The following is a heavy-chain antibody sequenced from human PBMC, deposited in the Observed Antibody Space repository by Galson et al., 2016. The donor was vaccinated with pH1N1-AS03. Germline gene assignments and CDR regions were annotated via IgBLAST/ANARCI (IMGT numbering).Heavy chain of an antibody. Sequence: YLRLPCSASGFTSNNYAMDCVRQPPGKGLEWGSGISGSGDSTYYNDSVKGRFTISRDNSKNTLYLQMDSLRAADTAVYCCAKGNIALVPAAPYSWGQGTLVTVSS. J-gene: IGHJ4*02. V-gene: IGHV3-23*01. CDR2: ISGSGDST. CDR3: AKGNIALVPAAPYS. CDR1: GFTSNNYA. D-gene: IGHD2-2*01.